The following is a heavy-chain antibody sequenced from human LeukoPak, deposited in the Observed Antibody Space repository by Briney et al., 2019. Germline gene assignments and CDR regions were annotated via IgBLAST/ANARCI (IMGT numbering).Heavy chain of an antibody. CDR2: IYHSGST. D-gene: IGHD4-17*01. CDR3: ARVSPDYGDYFDY. J-gene: IGHJ4*02. CDR1: GVSISSGGYS. Sequence: PSQTLSLTCAVSGVSISSGGYSWGWLRQPPGTGLEWIGYIYHSGSTYYNPSLKSRVTISVDRSKNQFSLKLSSVTAADTAVYCWARVSPDYGDYFDYGGQGTLVTVSS. V-gene: IGHV4-30-2*01.